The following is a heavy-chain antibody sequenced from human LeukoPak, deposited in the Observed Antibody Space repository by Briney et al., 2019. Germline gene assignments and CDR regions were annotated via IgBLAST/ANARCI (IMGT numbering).Heavy chain of an antibody. CDR3: AVNQVDGTGIFDP. J-gene: IGHJ5*02. D-gene: IGHD1-14*01. Sequence: ASVKVSCKASGYTFTGYYAQWVRQAPGQGLEWMGWINPDIGATNYAQKFQVRVTMTRDTSIVTAYMELGRLGSDDTAVYYCAVNQVDGTGIFDPWGQGTLVTVSS. CDR1: GYTFTGYY. CDR2: INPDIGAT. V-gene: IGHV1-2*02.